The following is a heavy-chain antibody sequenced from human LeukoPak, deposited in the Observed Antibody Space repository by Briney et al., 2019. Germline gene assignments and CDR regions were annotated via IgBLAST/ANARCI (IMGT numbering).Heavy chain of an antibody. J-gene: IGHJ4*02. CDR1: GFTFSSYG. Sequence: PGGSLRLSCAASGFTFSSYGMHWVRQAPGRGLEWVAVIWYDGSNKYYADSVKGRFTISRDNSKNTLYLQMNGLRAEDTAVYYCAREGVWSSGYYYVFDYWGQGTLVTVSS. D-gene: IGHD3-22*01. V-gene: IGHV3-33*01. CDR3: AREGVWSSGYYYVFDY. CDR2: IWYDGSNK.